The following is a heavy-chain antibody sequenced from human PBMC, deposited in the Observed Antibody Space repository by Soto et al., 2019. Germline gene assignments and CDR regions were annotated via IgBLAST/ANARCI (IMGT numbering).Heavy chain of an antibody. V-gene: IGHV3-23*01. CDR2: ISGSGGNT. CDR3: AKERGDDDDSSGSWLDP. CDR1: GFPFSSYV. D-gene: IGHD3-22*01. J-gene: IGHJ5*02. Sequence: GGSLILSCAASGFPFSSYVMSWVRQAPGKGLEWVSAISGSGGNTYYADSVKGRFTISRDNSKNTLFLQMNSLRAEDTALYFCAKERGDDDDSSGSWLDPWGQGTLVTVYS.